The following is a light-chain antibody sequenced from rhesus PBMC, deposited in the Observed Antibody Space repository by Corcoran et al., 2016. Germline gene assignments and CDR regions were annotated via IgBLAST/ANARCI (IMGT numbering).Light chain of an antibody. CDR3: QQYNSAPT. V-gene: IGKV1-21*01. CDR2: KAS. Sequence: DIQMTQSPSSLSASVGDRVTITCRASQGISSWLAWYQQKAGTAPKVLMYKASSSQSGVPSRFRGSGSVTVFTLTISSLQPEDFATYDCQQYNSAPTFGKGTKVEIK. J-gene: IGKJ1*01. CDR1: QGISSW.